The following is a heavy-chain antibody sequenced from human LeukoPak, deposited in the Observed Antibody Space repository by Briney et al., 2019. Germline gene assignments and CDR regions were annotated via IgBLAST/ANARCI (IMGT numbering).Heavy chain of an antibody. V-gene: IGHV3-13*01. CDR1: GFTLNNYD. CDR2: AGTAGDT. Sequence: GGSLRLSCAASGFTLNNYDMHWVRQVTGRGLEWVSVAGTAGDTYYPDSVKGRFTISRENAKNSFYLQMNSLRAGDTAVYYCAKYVGYSYGSGFDYWGQGTLVTVFS. CDR3: AKYVGYSYGSGFDY. D-gene: IGHD5-18*01. J-gene: IGHJ4*02.